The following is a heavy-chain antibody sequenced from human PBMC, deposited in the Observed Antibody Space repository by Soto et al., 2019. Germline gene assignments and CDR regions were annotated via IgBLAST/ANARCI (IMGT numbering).Heavy chain of an antibody. Sequence: SLEVSCKSSGGTFSSYAISWVRQAPGQGLEWMGGIIPIFGTANYAQKFQGRVTITADKSTSTAYMELSSLRSEDTAVYYCAIVPPQDHDSSGNTWIYPCGPGNLRTVSS. CDR1: GGTFSSYA. CDR2: IIPIFGTA. J-gene: IGHJ5*02. CDR3: AIVPPQDHDSSGNTWIYP. V-gene: IGHV1-69*06. D-gene: IGHD3-22*01.